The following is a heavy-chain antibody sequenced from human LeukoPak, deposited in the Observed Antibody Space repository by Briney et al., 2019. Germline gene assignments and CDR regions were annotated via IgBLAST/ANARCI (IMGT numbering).Heavy chain of an antibody. CDR3: ARDAIENYDFWSGSYYYFDY. CDR1: GYTFTNYH. V-gene: IGHV1-46*01. J-gene: IGHJ4*02. D-gene: IGHD3-3*01. CDR2: INPSGGST. Sequence: ASVKVSCKSSGYTFTNYHMRWVRQAPGQRLEWMGIINPSGGSTSYAQSFQGRVTMTRDTSTSTVYMELSSLRSEDTAVYYCARDAIENYDFWSGSYYYFDYWGQGTLVTVSS.